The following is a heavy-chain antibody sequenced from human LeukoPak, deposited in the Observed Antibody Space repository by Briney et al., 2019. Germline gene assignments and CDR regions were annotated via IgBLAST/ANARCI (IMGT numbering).Heavy chain of an antibody. D-gene: IGHD6-6*01. CDR3: AKDLAARSTGFDY. V-gene: IGHV3-48*01. CDR1: GFTFSSYS. CDR2: ISSSSSTI. Sequence: GGSLRLSCAASGFTFSSYSMNWVRQAPGKGLEWVSYISSSSSTIYYADSVKGRFTISRDNAKNSLYLQMNSLRAEDTAVYYCAKDLAARSTGFDYWGQGTLVTVSS. J-gene: IGHJ4*02.